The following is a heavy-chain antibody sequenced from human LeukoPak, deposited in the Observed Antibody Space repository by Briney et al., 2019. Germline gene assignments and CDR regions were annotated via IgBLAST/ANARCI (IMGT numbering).Heavy chain of an antibody. Sequence: SETLSLTCTVSGGSISSYYWCWIRQPPEKGLGWIGYIYNSGSTNYNPSLKSRVTISVDTSKNQFSLKLSSVTAADTAVYYCARIGHEDYYFDYWGQGTLVTVSS. V-gene: IGHV4-59*01. CDR2: IYNSGST. J-gene: IGHJ4*02. CDR1: GGSISSYY. CDR3: ARIGHEDYYFDY.